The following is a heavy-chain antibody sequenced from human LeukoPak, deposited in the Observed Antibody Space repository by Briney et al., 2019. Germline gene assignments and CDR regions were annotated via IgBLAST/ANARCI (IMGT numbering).Heavy chain of an antibody. D-gene: IGHD2-15*01. V-gene: IGHV3-15*01. J-gene: IGHJ3*02. CDR2: IKSKTDGGTT. CDR1: GFTFNYAW. CDR3: TTELGYCSGGSCYSAAFDI. Sequence: GGSLRLSCAASGFTFNYAWMSWVRQTPGKGLEWLGRIKSKTDGGTTDYAAPVKGRFTISRDDSKNTLYLQMNSLKTEDTAVYYCTTELGYCSGGSCYSAAFDIWGQGTMVTVSS.